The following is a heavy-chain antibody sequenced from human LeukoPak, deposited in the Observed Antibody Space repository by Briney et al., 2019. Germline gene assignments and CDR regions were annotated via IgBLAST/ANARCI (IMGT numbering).Heavy chain of an antibody. CDR3: AKDTRTTIAVTGTGFDY. CDR1: GFIFYEYA. J-gene: IGHJ4*02. CDR2: ISWNSGSI. D-gene: IGHD6-19*01. Sequence: GGSLRLSCAASGFIFYEYAMHWVRHAPGKGLEWVSGISWNSGSIGYADSVRGRFSVSRDNAKNFLYLQMNSLRAEDTALYYCAKDTRTTIAVTGTGFDYWGQGTLVTVSS. V-gene: IGHV3-9*01.